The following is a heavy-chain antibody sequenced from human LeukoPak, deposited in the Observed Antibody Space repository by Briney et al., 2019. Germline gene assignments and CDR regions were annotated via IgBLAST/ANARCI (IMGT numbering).Heavy chain of an antibody. V-gene: IGHV4-4*02. J-gene: IGHJ5*02. D-gene: IGHD3-10*01. CDR1: GFTFSSYGM. CDR3: ARFYGSGSFNWFDP. CDR2: IYHSGST. Sequence: PGGSLRLSCAASGFTFSSYGMSWVRQAPGKGLEWIGEIYHSGSTNYNPSLKSRVTISVDKSKNQFSLKLSSVTAADTAVYYCARFYGSGSFNWFDPWGQGTLVTVSS.